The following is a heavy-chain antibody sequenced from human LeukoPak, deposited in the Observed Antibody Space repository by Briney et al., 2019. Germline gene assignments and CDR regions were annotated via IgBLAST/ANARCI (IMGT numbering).Heavy chain of an antibody. V-gene: IGHV4-31*03. Sequence: PSQTLSLTCTVSGGSISSGGYYWSWIRQHPGMGLEWIVYIYYSGSTYYNPSLKSRVTISVDTSKNQFSLKLSSVTAADTAVYYCARGSHYDFWSGYYTKGNWFDPWGQGTLVTVSS. CDR3: ARGSHYDFWSGYYTKGNWFDP. CDR2: IYYSGST. D-gene: IGHD3-3*01. CDR1: GGSISSGGYY. J-gene: IGHJ5*02.